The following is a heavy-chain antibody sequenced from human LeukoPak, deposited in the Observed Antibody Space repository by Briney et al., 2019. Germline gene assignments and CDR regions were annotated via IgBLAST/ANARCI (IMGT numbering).Heavy chain of an antibody. CDR2: ISHSGTT. J-gene: IGHJ3*02. CDR1: GGSFSDYQ. V-gene: IGHV4-34*01. Sequence: SETLSLTCAVSGGSFSDYQWNWIRQSPGKGLEWLGEISHSGTTTYNPSLKSRVTISVDTSKNQFSLRLRSVTAADTAVYYCARGLVWRFLLDSKRDSFDIWGQGTTITVS. D-gene: IGHD3-16*01. CDR3: ARGLVWRFLLDSKRDSFDI.